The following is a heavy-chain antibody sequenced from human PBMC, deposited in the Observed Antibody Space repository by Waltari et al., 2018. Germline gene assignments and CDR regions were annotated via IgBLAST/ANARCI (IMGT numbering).Heavy chain of an antibody. CDR2: IGPDGSDK. CDR3: VGWNDPINS. CDR1: GFTISRFW. Sequence: EAQLVQSGGGLVQPGWSLTLSCAASGFTISRFWMTWIRQAPGQRLQWVAHIGPDGSDKYYVDAVKGRFTISRDNAENSLLLQMSSLRVEDTALYYCVGWNDPINSWGQGTLVAVSS. J-gene: IGHJ4*02. V-gene: IGHV3-7*01. D-gene: IGHD1-1*01.